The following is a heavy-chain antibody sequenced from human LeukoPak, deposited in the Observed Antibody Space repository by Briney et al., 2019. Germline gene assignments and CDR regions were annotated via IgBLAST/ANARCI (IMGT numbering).Heavy chain of an antibody. CDR1: GFTFSSYG. CDR3: AKGSSGWYRPRHYFDY. V-gene: IGHV3-23*01. CDR2: ISGSGGST. Sequence: GGSLRLSCAASGFTFSSYGMSWVRQAPGKGLEWVSAISGSGGSTYYADSVKGRFTISRDNSKNTLYLQMNSLRAEDTAVYYCAKGSSGWYRPRHYFDYWGQGTLVTVSS. J-gene: IGHJ4*02. D-gene: IGHD6-19*01.